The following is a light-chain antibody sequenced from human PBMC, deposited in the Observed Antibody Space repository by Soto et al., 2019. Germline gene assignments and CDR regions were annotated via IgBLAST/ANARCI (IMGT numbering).Light chain of an antibody. Sequence: DIQMTQSPSTLSASVGDRVTITCRASQSISSWLAWYQQKPGKAPKLLIYKASSLESGVPSRFSGSGSGTDFTLTISSLQPDDFPTYYCQQYNSYSWTFGQGTKVQI. CDR1: QSISSW. CDR2: KAS. J-gene: IGKJ1*01. V-gene: IGKV1-5*03. CDR3: QQYNSYSWT.